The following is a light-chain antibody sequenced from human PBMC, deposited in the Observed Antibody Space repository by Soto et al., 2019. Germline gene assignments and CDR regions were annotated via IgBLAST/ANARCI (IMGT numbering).Light chain of an antibody. CDR1: SSDVGGYNY. Sequence: QSALTQPASVSGSPGQSIPISCTGTSSDVGGYNYVSWYQQHPGKAPKLMIYEVSNRPSGVSNRFSGSKSGNTASLTIAGRQAEDEADYYCSAYTSSSTLVFGGGTKRTVL. CDR2: EVS. J-gene: IGLJ3*02. V-gene: IGLV2-14*01. CDR3: SAYTSSSTLV.